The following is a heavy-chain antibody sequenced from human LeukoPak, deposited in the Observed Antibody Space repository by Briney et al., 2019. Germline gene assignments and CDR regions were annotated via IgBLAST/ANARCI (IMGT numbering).Heavy chain of an antibody. CDR2: ISWNGGRT. CDR1: GFTFDDYG. V-gene: IGHV3-20*04. J-gene: IGHJ6*02. CDR3: ARQTAMAKYYYYGMDV. Sequence: GGSLRLSCAASGFTFDDYGMSWVRHAPGKGLEWVSGISWNGGRTAYADSVKGRFTISRDNAKNSLYLQMNSLRAEDTALYYCARQTAMAKYYYYGMDVWGQGTTVTVSS. D-gene: IGHD5-18*01.